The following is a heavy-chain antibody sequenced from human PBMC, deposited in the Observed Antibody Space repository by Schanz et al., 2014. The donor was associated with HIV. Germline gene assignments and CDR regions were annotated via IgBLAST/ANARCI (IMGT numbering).Heavy chain of an antibody. CDR2: ISGSGNST. Sequence: VQLVESGGGVVQPGRSLRLSCAASGFTFSTYSMNWVRRAPGKGLEWVSSISGSGNSTYYADSVKGRFTISRDNAKNSLSLQMNSLRDEDTAVYYCARSPSYGMDVWGQGTTVTVSS. V-gene: IGHV3-48*02. CDR3: ARSPSYGMDV. CDR1: GFTFSTYS. J-gene: IGHJ6*02.